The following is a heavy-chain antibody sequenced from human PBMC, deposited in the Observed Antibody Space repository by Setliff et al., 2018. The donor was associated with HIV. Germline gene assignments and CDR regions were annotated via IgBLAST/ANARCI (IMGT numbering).Heavy chain of an antibody. CDR3: TTRNSGYFDY. Sequence: PGESLKISCAASGLTLSTYSMSWVRQAPGKGLQWVSAIDPTGTYTYYADAVKGRFTISRDNFRNTLSLQMNSLTAEDSAIYYCTTRNSGYFDYWGQGTLVTVSS. J-gene: IGHJ4*02. CDR1: GLTLSTYS. V-gene: IGHV3-23*05. CDR2: IDPTGTYT. D-gene: IGHD2-15*01.